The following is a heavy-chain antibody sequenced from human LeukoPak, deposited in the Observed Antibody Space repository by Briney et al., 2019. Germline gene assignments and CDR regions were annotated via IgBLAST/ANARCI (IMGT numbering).Heavy chain of an antibody. J-gene: IGHJ4*02. V-gene: IGHV3-15*01. CDR3: TVKYQLLSASDY. Sequence: GGSLRLSCAASGFTFSNAWMSWVRQAPGRGLEWVGRIKSKTDGGTTDYAAPVKGRFTISRDDSKNTLYLQMNSLKTEDTAVYYCTVKYQLLSASDYWGQGTLVTVSS. CDR2: IKSKTDGGTT. CDR1: GFTFSNAW. D-gene: IGHD2-2*01.